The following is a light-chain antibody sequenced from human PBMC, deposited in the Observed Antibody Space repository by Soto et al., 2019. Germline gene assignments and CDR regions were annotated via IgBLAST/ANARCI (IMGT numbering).Light chain of an antibody. V-gene: IGKV3D-15*01. CDR1: QSINSF. CDR2: GAS. Sequence: IGLTQSPGTVSLSQGEGATLSCRASQSINSFLAWYQQRRGQAPRLLIHGASNRATGIPDRFSGSGSGPEFTLTISSLQSEDFAVYYCQPYNNWWTFGQGTKVDI. CDR3: QPYNNWWT. J-gene: IGKJ1*01.